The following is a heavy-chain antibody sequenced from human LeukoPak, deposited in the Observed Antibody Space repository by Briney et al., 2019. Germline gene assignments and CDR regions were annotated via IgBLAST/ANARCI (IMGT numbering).Heavy chain of an antibody. V-gene: IGHV3-30*18. J-gene: IGHJ2*01. CDR1: GFTFSSYG. CDR3: AKDGLEDSSGQRDWYFDL. Sequence: PGGSLRLSCAASGFTFSSYGMHWVRQAPGKGLEWVAVISYDGSNKYYADSVKGRFTISRDNSKNSLYLQMNSLRTEDTALYYCAKDGLEDSSGQRDWYFDLWGRGTLVTVSS. D-gene: IGHD3-22*01. CDR2: ISYDGSNK.